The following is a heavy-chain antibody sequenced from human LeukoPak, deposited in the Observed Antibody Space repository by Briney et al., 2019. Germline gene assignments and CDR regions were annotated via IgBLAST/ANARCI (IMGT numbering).Heavy chain of an antibody. CDR3: ARVWDYYDSSGYKNYGNYYYMDV. Sequence: GGSLRLSCAASGFTFSDYYMSWIRQAPGEGLEWVSYISSSDSTIYYADSVKGRFTISRDNAKNSLYLQMNSLRAEHTAVYYCARVWDYYDSSGYKNYGNYYYMDVWGKGTTVTVSS. D-gene: IGHD3-22*01. V-gene: IGHV3-11*01. CDR1: GFTFSDYY. J-gene: IGHJ6*03. CDR2: ISSSDSTI.